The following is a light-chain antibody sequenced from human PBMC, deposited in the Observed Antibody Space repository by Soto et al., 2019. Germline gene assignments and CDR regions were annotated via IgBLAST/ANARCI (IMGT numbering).Light chain of an antibody. CDR2: DPN. J-gene: IGLJ1*01. CDR1: SSNIGANY. Sequence: QSVLTQPPSVSATPRQQVTISCSGSSSNIGANYVSWFQQLPGTAPKLLIYDPNKRPSGIPDRFSGSKSGTSATLGIIGPQTGDEADYFCGTWDSSLSAYVFGTGTKLTVL. V-gene: IGLV1-51*01. CDR3: GTWDSSLSAYV.